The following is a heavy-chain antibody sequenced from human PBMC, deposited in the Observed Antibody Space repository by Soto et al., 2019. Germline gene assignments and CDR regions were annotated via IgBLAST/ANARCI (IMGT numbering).Heavy chain of an antibody. CDR1: GYTFTSYA. V-gene: IGHV1-3*01. CDR2: INAGNGNT. D-gene: IGHD1-26*01. J-gene: IGHJ4*02. Sequence: ASVKVSCKASGYTFTSYAMHWVRQAPGQRLEWMGWINAGNGNTKYSQKFQGRVTITRATSSSTAYMELSSLRSEDTAVYYCASSRVCRDRRSPPAFDYWGQGTLVTVS. CDR3: ASSRVCRDRRSPPAFDY.